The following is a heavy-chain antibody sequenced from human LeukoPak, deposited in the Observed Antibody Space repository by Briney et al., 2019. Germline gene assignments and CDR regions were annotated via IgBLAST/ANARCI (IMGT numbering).Heavy chain of an antibody. D-gene: IGHD3-3*01. CDR2: IYYSGST. Sequence: SETLSLTCTVSGGSISSYYWSWIRQPPGKGLEWIGYIYYSGSTSYNPSLKSRVTISVDTSKNQFSLKLSSVTAADTAVYYCATEGLRFLEWLNWGQGTLVTVSS. CDR3: ATEGLRFLEWLN. CDR1: GGSISSYY. J-gene: IGHJ4*02. V-gene: IGHV4-59*01.